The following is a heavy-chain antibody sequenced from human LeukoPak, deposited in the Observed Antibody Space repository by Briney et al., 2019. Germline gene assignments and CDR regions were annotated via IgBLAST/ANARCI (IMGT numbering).Heavy chain of an antibody. J-gene: IGHJ5*02. CDR2: ISYDGSSK. V-gene: IGHV3-30*03. Sequence: GGSLRLSCAASGFTFRSYAMTWVRQAPGKGLEWVAAISYDGSSKYYADSVMGRFSVSRDNSKNTLYLQLSSLRPEDTAVYYCARDHQLQNGNWFDPWGQGTLVTVSS. CDR1: GFTFRSYA. CDR3: ARDHQLQNGNWFDP. D-gene: IGHD2-2*01.